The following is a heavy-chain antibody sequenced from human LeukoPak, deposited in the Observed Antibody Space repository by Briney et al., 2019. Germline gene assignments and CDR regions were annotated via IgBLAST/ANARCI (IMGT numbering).Heavy chain of an antibody. CDR3: ASGNSSSKYYYYGMDV. J-gene: IGHJ6*02. Sequence: ASVKVSCKASGGTFSSYGISWVRQAPGQGLEWMGGIIPIFGTANYAQKFQGRVTITADESTSTAYMELSSLRSEDTAVYYCASGNSSSKYYYYGMDVWGQGTTVTVSS. V-gene: IGHV1-69*13. D-gene: IGHD6-6*01. CDR2: IIPIFGTA. CDR1: GGTFSSYG.